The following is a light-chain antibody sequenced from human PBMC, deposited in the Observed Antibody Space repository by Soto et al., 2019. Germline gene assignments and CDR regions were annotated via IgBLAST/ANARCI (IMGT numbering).Light chain of an antibody. V-gene: IGLV2-14*01. CDR1: RTDIGGYNY. Sequence: QSVLTQPASVSGSLGQSITISCTGTRTDIGGYNYVSWYQQYPGKAPKLVICEVTSRPSGISDRFSGSKSGNTASLTISGLQAEDEADYYCAAWDDSLNRSYVFGTGTKLTVL. CDR2: EVT. CDR3: AAWDDSLNRSYV. J-gene: IGLJ1*01.